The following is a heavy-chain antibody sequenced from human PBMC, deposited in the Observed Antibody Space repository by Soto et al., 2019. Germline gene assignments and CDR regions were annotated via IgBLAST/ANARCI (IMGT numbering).Heavy chain of an antibody. CDR3: ARERGLLSFGMDV. V-gene: IGHV1-2*02. J-gene: IGHJ6*02. Sequence: ASVKVSCKASGYTFTGYYMHWVRQAPGQGLEWMGWINPNSGGTNYAQKFQGRVTMTRDTSISTAYMELSRLRSDDTAVYYCARERGLLSFGMDVWGQGATVPVS. CDR1: GYTFTGYY. D-gene: IGHD2-15*01. CDR2: INPNSGGT.